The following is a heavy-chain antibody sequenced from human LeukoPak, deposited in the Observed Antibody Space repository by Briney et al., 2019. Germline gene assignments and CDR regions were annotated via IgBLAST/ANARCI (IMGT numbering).Heavy chain of an antibody. D-gene: IGHD3-22*01. Sequence: PSETLSLTCAVYGGSFSGYYWSWIRQPPGKGLEWIGEINHSGSTNYNPSLKSRVTISVDTSKNQFSLKMSAVTAADTAVYYCARLQNHDSSGYYSFDYWGQGTLVTVSS. CDR1: GGSFSGYY. J-gene: IGHJ4*02. V-gene: IGHV4-34*01. CDR2: INHSGST. CDR3: ARLQNHDSSGYYSFDY.